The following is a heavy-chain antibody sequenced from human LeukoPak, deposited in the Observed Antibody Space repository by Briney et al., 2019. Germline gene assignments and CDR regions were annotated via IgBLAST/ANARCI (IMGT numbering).Heavy chain of an antibody. CDR2: IYYSGST. J-gene: IGHJ3*02. D-gene: IGHD4-17*01. V-gene: IGHV4-59*01. CDR1: GGSISSYY. Sequence: SETLSLTCTVSGGSISSYYWSWIRQPPGRGLEWIGYIYYSGSTNYNPSLKSRVTISVDTSKNQFSLKLSSVTAADTAVYYCARGYYGDYHAFDIWGQGTMVTVSS. CDR3: ARGYYGDYHAFDI.